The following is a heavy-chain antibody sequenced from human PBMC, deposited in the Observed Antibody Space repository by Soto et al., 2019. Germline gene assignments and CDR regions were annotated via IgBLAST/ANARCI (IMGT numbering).Heavy chain of an antibody. CDR1: GGSISTVDYW. CDR3: ARGPSGDKVDS. V-gene: IGHV4-30-4*01. D-gene: IGHD7-27*01. CDR2: IYDGGRT. J-gene: IGHJ4*02. Sequence: QVQLQESGPGLVKPSQTLSLTCTVSGGSISTVDYWWSWIRQSPDMGLEWIGHIYDGGRTYNNPSLESRVPMSVDTSKSHLFLTLSSVSAADTAVYYCARGPSGDKVDSWGQGTLVTVFS.